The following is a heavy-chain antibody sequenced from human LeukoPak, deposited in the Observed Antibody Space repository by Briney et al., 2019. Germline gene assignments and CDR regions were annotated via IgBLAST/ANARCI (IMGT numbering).Heavy chain of an antibody. CDR2: IKQDGSEK. D-gene: IGHD4-17*01. Sequence: GGSLRLSCAASGFTVSSNYMSWVRQAPGKGLEWVANIKQDGSEKYYVDSVKGRFTISRDNAKNSLYLQMNSLRAEDTAVYYCARDLYGDYAFDIWGQGTMVTVSS. CDR1: GFTVSSNY. J-gene: IGHJ3*02. CDR3: ARDLYGDYAFDI. V-gene: IGHV3-7*01.